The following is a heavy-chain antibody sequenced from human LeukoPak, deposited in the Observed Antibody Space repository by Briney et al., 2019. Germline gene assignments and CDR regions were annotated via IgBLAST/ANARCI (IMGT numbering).Heavy chain of an antibody. CDR1: GFTFSSYS. CDR2: ISSSSSTI. J-gene: IGHJ5*02. D-gene: IGHD3-10*01. V-gene: IGHV3-48*04. CDR3: ARDEIVWQYGSGSSTNWFDP. Sequence: QPGGSLRLSCAASGFTFSSYSMNWVRQAPGKGLEWVSYISSSSSTIYYADSVKGRFTISRDNAKNSLYLQTNSLRAEDTAVYYCARDEIVWQYGSGSSTNWFDPWGQGTLVTVSS.